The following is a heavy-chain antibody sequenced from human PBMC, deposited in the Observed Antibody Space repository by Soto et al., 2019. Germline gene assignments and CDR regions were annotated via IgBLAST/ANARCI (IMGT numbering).Heavy chain of an antibody. D-gene: IGHD1-26*01. J-gene: IGHJ6*02. Sequence: QVQLVQSGAEVKKPGASVKVSCKASGYTFTDYYMHWVRQAPGQGLEWMGWINPNSGGANYGQRFQGRVTMTRETSIGTAYMELTRLRHDDTAVYYCAGVKERAFVSLPYDSGMDVWGQGTTVTVSS. CDR2: INPNSGGA. CDR1: GYTFTDYY. CDR3: AGVKERAFVSLPYDSGMDV. V-gene: IGHV1-2*02.